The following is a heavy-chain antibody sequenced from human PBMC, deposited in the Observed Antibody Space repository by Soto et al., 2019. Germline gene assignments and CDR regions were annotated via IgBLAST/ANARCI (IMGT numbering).Heavy chain of an antibody. V-gene: IGHV3-7*05. Sequence: PGGSLRLSCAASGCTFSSYWMSWVRQAPGKGLEWVANIKQDGSEKYYVDSVKGRFTISRDNAKNSLYLQMGTLRAEDTAVYYCARDFAEYDYWGQGTLVTVSS. CDR1: GCTFSSYW. CDR2: IKQDGSEK. J-gene: IGHJ4*02. CDR3: ARDFAEYDY. D-gene: IGHD3-3*01.